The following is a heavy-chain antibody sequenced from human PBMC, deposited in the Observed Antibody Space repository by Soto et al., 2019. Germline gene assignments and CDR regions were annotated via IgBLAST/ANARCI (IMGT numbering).Heavy chain of an antibody. D-gene: IGHD7-27*01. Sequence: QVHLQESGPGLVKPSETLSLTCTVSGGSINNHYWSWIRQPPGKGLELAGHSYYTWSTNYHPSLKRRVTMSVDTPKNHCSLNLNSLTAADTAIYYCARANWYSEYWGQGTLVTVSS. J-gene: IGHJ4*02. CDR1: GGSINNHY. V-gene: IGHV4-59*11. CDR3: ARANWYSEY. CDR2: SYYTWST.